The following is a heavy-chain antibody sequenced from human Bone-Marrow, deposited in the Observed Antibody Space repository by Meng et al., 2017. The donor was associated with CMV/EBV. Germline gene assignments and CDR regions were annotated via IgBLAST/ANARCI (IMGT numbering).Heavy chain of an antibody. CDR2: IYYSGST. CDR3: ARIAVAGFVYY. CDR1: TFSMNSGHS. D-gene: IGHD6-19*01. Sequence: SETLSLTCTVSTFSMNSGHSWDWIRQPPGKGLEWIGHIYYSGSTYYNPSLKSRVTISVDTSKNQFSLKLSSVTAADTAVYYCARIAVAGFVYYWGQGTLVTVSS. V-gene: IGHV4-38-2*02. J-gene: IGHJ4*02.